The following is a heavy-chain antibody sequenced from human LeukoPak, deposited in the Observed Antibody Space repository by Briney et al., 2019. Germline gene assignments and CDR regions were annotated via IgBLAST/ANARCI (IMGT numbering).Heavy chain of an antibody. CDR3: AGHPEQQLGNYFDY. CDR1: GFTFSSYA. J-gene: IGHJ4*02. V-gene: IGHV3-30-3*01. CDR2: ISYDGSNK. D-gene: IGHD6-13*01. Sequence: GGSLRLSCAASGFTFSSYAMHWVRQAPGKGLEWVAVISYDGSNKYYADSVKGRFTISRDNSKNTLYLQMNSLRAEDTAVYYCAGHPEQQLGNYFDYWGQGTLVTVSS.